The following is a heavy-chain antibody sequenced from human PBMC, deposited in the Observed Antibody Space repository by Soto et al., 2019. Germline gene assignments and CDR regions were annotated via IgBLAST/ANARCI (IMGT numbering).Heavy chain of an antibody. Sequence: QVQLQQWGAGLLKPSETLSLTCAVYGGSFTGYYWSWIRQPPGKGLEWIGEINHSGSTNYNPSLKSRVTISVDTSKNQFTLKLSSVSAAETAVYYCARGRGGSSGHNWFDPWGQGTLVTVSS. CDR3: ARGRGGSSGHNWFDP. D-gene: IGHD6-19*01. V-gene: IGHV4-34*01. CDR1: GGSFTGYY. CDR2: INHSGST. J-gene: IGHJ5*02.